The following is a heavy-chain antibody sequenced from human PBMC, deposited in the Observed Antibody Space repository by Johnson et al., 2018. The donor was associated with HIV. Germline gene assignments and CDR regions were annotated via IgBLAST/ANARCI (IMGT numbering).Heavy chain of an antibody. CDR3: ATLGGTVTTRAIAQPHDAFDI. D-gene: IGHD4-17*01. CDR2: IWYDGSNK. CDR1: GFTFSSYG. Sequence: QVQLVESGGGVVQPGRSLRLSCAASGFTFSSYGMHWVRQAPGKGLEWVAVIWYDGSNKYYADSVKGRFTVSRDNYKNTLYLQMNSLRAEDTAVYYCATLGGTVTTRAIAQPHDAFDIWGQGTMVTVSS. V-gene: IGHV3-33*01. J-gene: IGHJ3*02.